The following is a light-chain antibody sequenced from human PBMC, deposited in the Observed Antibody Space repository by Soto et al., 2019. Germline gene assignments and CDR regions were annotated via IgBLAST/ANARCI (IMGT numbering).Light chain of an antibody. J-gene: IGLJ1*01. CDR2: DVS. CDR3: CSYAGSLSYV. CDR1: SSDVGAYNY. V-gene: IGLV2-11*01. Sequence: QSVLTQPPSVSGAPGQSVTISCTGTSSDVGAYNYVSWYQQHPGKAPKLMIYDVSDRPSGVPDRFSGSKSGNTASLTITGLQAEDEADYYCCSYAGSLSYVFGTGTKVTVL.